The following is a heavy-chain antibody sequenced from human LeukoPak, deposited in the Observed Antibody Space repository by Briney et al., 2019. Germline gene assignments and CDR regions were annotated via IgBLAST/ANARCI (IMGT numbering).Heavy chain of an antibody. J-gene: IGHJ4*02. Sequence: ASVKVSCKASGYTFTSYYMHWVRQAPGQGLEWMGLINPTGGSTGYAQKFQGRVTMTEDTSTDTAYMELRSLRSEDTAVYYCVTDPVGYCSSDGCYSVDYWGQGTLVTVSS. V-gene: IGHV1-46*01. D-gene: IGHD2-15*01. CDR1: GYTFTSYY. CDR3: VTDPVGYCSSDGCYSVDY. CDR2: INPTGGST.